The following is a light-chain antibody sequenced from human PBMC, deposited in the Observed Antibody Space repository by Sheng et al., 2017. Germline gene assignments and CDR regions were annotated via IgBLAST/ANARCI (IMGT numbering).Light chain of an antibody. CDR2: ANS. Sequence: QSVLTQPPSVSGAPGQRVTISCTGNSSNIGAGYDVHWYQQLPGTAPKLFIYANSNRPSGVPDRFSGSKSGTSASLAITGLQAEDEADYYCQSYDSSLSAYVFGGGTKVTVL. J-gene: IGLJ1*01. CDR3: QSYDSSLSAYV. CDR1: SSNIGAGYD. V-gene: IGLV1-40*01.